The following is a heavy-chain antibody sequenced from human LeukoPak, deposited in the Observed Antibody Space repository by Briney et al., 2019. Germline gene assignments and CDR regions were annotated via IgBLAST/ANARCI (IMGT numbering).Heavy chain of an antibody. CDR1: GFSLSTSGVG. CDR3: ARGKAITIFSWFDP. D-gene: IGHD3-9*01. Sequence: SGPTLVNPTQTLTLTCTFSGFSLSTSGVGVGWIRQPPGKALEWLALIYWNDDKRYSPSLKSRLTITKDTSKNQVVLTMTNMDPVDTATYYCARGKAITIFSWFDPWGQGTLVTVFS. CDR2: IYWNDDK. J-gene: IGHJ5*02. V-gene: IGHV2-5*01.